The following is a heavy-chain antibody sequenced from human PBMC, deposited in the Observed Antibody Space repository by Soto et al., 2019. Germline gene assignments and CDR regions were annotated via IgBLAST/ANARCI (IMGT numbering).Heavy chain of an antibody. D-gene: IGHD3-16*02. CDR1: GFTFSNAW. CDR3: TTELLRMITFGGVIANFDY. V-gene: IGHV3-15*01. Sequence: EVQLVESGGGLVKPGGSLRLSCAASGFTFSNAWMSWVRQAPGKGLEWVGRIKSKTDGGTTDYAAPVKGRFTISRDGSKNTLYLQMNSLKTEDTAVYYCTTELLRMITFGGVIANFDYWGQGTLVTVSS. CDR2: IKSKTDGGTT. J-gene: IGHJ4*02.